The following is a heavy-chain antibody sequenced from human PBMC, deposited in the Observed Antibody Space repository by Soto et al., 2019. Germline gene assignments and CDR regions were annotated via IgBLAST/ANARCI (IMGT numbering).Heavy chain of an antibody. Sequence: QVKLVQSGAEVKEPGASVKVSCKASGYTFTSHTIHWARQAPGQGLEWMGWIIVSHGRPRIAPHFQGRVTLTTDTSATTAYMELNSLTSEDTAVYFCAREPEDGVPGDFWGQGTLVVVSS. V-gene: IGHV1-3*01. J-gene: IGHJ4*02. CDR3: AREPEDGVPGDF. CDR1: GYTFTSHT. D-gene: IGHD3-3*01. CDR2: IIVSHGRP.